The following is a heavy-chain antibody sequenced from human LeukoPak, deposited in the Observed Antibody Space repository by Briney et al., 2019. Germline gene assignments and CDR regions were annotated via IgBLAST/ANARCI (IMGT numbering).Heavy chain of an antibody. CDR2: IIPLFGTA. D-gene: IGHD4-11*01. Sequence: GASVKVSCKASGGTLSDYPISWVRQAPGQGLEWMGGIIPLFGTAKYAQKFQGRVTITTDESTSAVHMELSSLRSEDTAVYYCARGGGRLTVTPLDYWGQGTLVTVSS. CDR1: GGTLSDYP. V-gene: IGHV1-69*05. CDR3: ARGGGRLTVTPLDY. J-gene: IGHJ4*02.